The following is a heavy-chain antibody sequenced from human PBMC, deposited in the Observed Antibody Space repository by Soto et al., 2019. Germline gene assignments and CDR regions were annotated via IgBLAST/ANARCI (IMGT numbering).Heavy chain of an antibody. Sequence: SETLSLTCAVSGGSISSNGYRWGWVRQPPGKGLEWLGNFYYGGAPFYNPSLESRVTISVDTSKSQFSLRLRSVTAADTALYYCARTPTVGYAGYDSDSWGQGILVTVSS. J-gene: IGHJ4*02. D-gene: IGHD5-12*01. CDR3: ARTPTVGYAGYDSDS. CDR2: FYYGGAP. CDR1: GGSISSNGYR. V-gene: IGHV4-39*01.